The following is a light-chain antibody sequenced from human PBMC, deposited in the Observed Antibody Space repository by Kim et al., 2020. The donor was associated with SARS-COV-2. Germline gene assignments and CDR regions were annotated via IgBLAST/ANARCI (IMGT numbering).Light chain of an antibody. Sequence: LAPGDRSTLSCRASQGVSSNLAWYQQRPGQAPRLLIYGASNRATGIPDRFSGSGSGTDFTLTISRLEPEDFAVYYCQQYGSLPFTFGPGTKVDIK. J-gene: IGKJ3*01. CDR3: QQYGSLPFT. CDR1: QGVSSN. V-gene: IGKV3-20*01. CDR2: GAS.